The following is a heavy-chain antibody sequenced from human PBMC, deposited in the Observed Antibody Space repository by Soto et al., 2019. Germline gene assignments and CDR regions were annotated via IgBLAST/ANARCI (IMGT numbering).Heavy chain of an antibody. CDR1: GFSLSTSGVG. J-gene: IGHJ5*02. D-gene: IGHD3-22*01. V-gene: IGHV2-5*02. CDR2: IYWDDDK. Sequence: QITLKESGPALVKPTQTLTLTCTFSGFSLSTSGVGVGWIRQPPGKALEWLALIYWDDDKRYSPSLKSRLTITKDTSKNQVVVTMTNMDPVDTATYYCAHRRGAGGYCDSSGYYYRVNWFDPWGQGTLVTVSS. CDR3: AHRRGAGGYCDSSGYYYRVNWFDP.